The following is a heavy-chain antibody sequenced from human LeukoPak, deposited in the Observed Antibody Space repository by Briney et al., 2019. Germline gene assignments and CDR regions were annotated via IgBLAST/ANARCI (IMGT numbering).Heavy chain of an antibody. J-gene: IGHJ6*03. V-gene: IGHV4-39*07. D-gene: IGHD3-10*01. CDR3: ARAESMVRRTQPPTYYYYMDV. CDR1: GGSISSRTYY. CDR2: IYYSGST. Sequence: PSETLSLTCTVSGGSISSRTYYWGWIRQPPGKGLEWIGCIYYSGSTYYNPSLKSRVTISVDTSKNQFSLKLSSVTAADTAVYYCARAESMVRRTQPPTYYYYMDVWGKGTTVTISS.